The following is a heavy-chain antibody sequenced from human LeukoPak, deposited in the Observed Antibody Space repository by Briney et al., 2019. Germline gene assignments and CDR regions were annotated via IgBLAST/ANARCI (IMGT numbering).Heavy chain of an antibody. CDR2: ISYDGSNK. V-gene: IGHV3-30*03. Sequence: GGSLRLSCAASGFTFSSYGMHWVRQAPGKGLEWVAVISYDGSNKYYADSVKGRFTISRDNSKNTLYLQMNSLRAEDTAVYYCARGTGYYDYWGQGTLVTVSS. D-gene: IGHD3-22*01. J-gene: IGHJ4*02. CDR1: GFTFSSYG. CDR3: ARGTGYYDY.